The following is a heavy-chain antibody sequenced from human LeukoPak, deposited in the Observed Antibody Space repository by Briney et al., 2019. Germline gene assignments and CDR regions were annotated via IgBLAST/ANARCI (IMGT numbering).Heavy chain of an antibody. Sequence: ASVKVSCKASGYTFTSYDINWVRQATGQGLEWMGWMNPNSGNTGYAQKFQGRVTMTRNTSISTAYMELSSLRSEDTAVYYCARGGQWLGYFDYWGRGTLVTVSS. CDR1: GYTFTSYD. D-gene: IGHD6-19*01. CDR2: MNPNSGNT. J-gene: IGHJ4*02. CDR3: ARGGQWLGYFDY. V-gene: IGHV1-8*01.